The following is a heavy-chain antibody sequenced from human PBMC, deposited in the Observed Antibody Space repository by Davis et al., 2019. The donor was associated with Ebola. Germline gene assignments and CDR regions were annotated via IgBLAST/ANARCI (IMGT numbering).Heavy chain of an antibody. D-gene: IGHD4-17*01. CDR3: SMTTVTTANSVDY. CDR2: IRSKANSYAT. Sequence: GGSLRLSCAASRFIFSNYWMSWVRQASGKGLEWVGRIRSKANSYATAYAASVKGRFAISRDDSKNTAYLQMNSLKTEDTAVYYCSMTTVTTANSVDYWGQGTLVTVSS. V-gene: IGHV3-73*01. CDR1: RFIFSNYW. J-gene: IGHJ4*02.